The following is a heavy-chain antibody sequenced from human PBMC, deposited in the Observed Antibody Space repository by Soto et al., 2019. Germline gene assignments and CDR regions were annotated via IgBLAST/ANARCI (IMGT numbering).Heavy chain of an antibody. D-gene: IGHD5-12*01. CDR2: ITSSGSTI. V-gene: IGHV3-48*03. Sequence: EVQLVESGGGLVQPGGSLRLSCAASGFTLSSYALNWVRQAPGKGLEWVSHITSSGSTILYSDSVKGRFTISRDNAKNSLFLQMNRLRAEDTAVYYCASEWLADPVFSGYDAFHIWGQGTVVTVSS. CDR1: GFTLSSYA. CDR3: ASEWLADPVFSGYDAFHI. J-gene: IGHJ3*02.